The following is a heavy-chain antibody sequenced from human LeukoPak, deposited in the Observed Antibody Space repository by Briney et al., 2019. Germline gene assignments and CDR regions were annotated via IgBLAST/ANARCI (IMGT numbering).Heavy chain of an antibody. CDR2: MNPNGGNT. V-gene: IGHV1-8*01. Sequence: ASVKVSCKASGYTFTSYDINWVRQATGQGLEWMGWMNPNGGNTGYAQKFQGRVTMTRNTSISTAYMELRSLRSDDTAVYYCARVQPYCDFWSGSTRDAFDIWGQGTMVTVSS. CDR1: GYTFTSYD. J-gene: IGHJ3*02. CDR3: ARVQPYCDFWSGSTRDAFDI. D-gene: IGHD3-3*01.